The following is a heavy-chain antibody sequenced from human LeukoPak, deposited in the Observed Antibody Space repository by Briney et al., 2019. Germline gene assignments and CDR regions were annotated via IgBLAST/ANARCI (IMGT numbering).Heavy chain of an antibody. V-gene: IGHV4-4*07. D-gene: IGHD3-3*01. J-gene: IGHJ3*02. CDR2: IYTSGST. Sequence: SDTLSLTCTVSGGSISSYYWSWIRQPAGKGLEWIGRIYTSGSTNYNPSLKSRVTISVDKSKNQFSLKLSSVTAADTAVYYCARDLLDYDFWSGSLLGAFDIWGQGTMVTVSS. CDR3: ARDLLDYDFWSGSLLGAFDI. CDR1: GGSISSYY.